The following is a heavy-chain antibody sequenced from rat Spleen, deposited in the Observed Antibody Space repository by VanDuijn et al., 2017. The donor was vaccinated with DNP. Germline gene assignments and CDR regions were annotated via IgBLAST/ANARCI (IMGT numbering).Heavy chain of an antibody. CDR2: INKDSSRI. CDR3: TRGPNYGGDSDYFDH. CDR1: GFIFFDYW. J-gene: IGHJ2*01. Sequence: EVKLVESGGGLVQPGRSLKLSCAASGFIFFDYWMGWVRQAPGKGLEWIGQINKDSSRINYNTSLRDKFTISRDNVQNTLYLQTSTLGSEDTAIYFFTRGPNYGGDSDYFDHWGQGVMVTVSS. V-gene: IGHV4-2*01. D-gene: IGHD1-11*01.